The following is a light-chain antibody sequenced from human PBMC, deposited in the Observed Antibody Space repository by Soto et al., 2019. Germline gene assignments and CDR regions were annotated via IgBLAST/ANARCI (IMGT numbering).Light chain of an antibody. CDR2: DAS. J-gene: IGKJ4*01. V-gene: IGKV3-11*01. CDR1: QSVSNY. CDR3: QPRYDWPHT. Sequence: EIVLRQSPATLSLSPGERATLSCRASQSVSNYLAWYQHKPGQAPGLFIYDASNRSTGIPVRFSGSESVTDFTLTISILEHEDFAVYCYQPRYDWPHTFCGGTKVEIK.